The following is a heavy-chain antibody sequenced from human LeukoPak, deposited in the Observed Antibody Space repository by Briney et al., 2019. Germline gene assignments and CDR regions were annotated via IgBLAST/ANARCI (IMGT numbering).Heavy chain of an antibody. CDR3: ARAPLNQLLAFDY. CDR2: IYYSGST. J-gene: IGHJ4*02. D-gene: IGHD2-2*01. CDR1: GGSISSYY. V-gene: IGHV4-59*01. Sequence: SETLSLSCTVSGGSISSYYWSRIRQPPGKGLEWIGYIYYSGSTNYNPSLKSRVTISVDTSKNQFSLKLSSVTAADTAVYYCARAPLNQLLAFDYWGQGTLVTVSS.